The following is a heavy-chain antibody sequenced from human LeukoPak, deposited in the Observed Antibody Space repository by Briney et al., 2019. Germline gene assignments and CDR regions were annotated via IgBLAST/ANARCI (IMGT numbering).Heavy chain of an antibody. D-gene: IGHD6-19*01. CDR2: VSSDGRTE. J-gene: IGHJ4*02. CDR1: GFIFSTYG. V-gene: IGHV3-30*18. Sequence: PGGPLRLSCAASGFIFSTYGMHWLRQAPGKGLEGVTFVSSDGRTEYYADSVKGRFTISRDNSKNTVYLQMNSLRDEDTAVYYCAKDRKWLVKHFDYWGQGTLVTVSS. CDR3: AKDRKWLVKHFDY.